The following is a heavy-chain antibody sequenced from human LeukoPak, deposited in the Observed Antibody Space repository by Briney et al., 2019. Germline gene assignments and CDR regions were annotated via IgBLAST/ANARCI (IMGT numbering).Heavy chain of an antibody. V-gene: IGHV3-48*02. CDR2: ISSGSSTI. Sequence: GGSLRLSCAASGFTFSSYSMNWVRQAPGKGLEWVSYISSGSSTIYYGDSVKGRFTISRDNAKNSLYLQMNSLRDEDPAVYYCASQPGDYSSSRRYFDYWGQGTLVTVSS. J-gene: IGHJ4*02. D-gene: IGHD6-6*01. CDR3: ASQPGDYSSSRRYFDY. CDR1: GFTFSSYS.